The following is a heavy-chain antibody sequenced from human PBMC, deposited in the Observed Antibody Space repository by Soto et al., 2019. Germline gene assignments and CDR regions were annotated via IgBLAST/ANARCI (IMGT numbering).Heavy chain of an antibody. D-gene: IGHD1-26*01. Sequence: TSETLSLTCTVSGGSISSGGYYWSWIRQHPGKGLEWIGYIYYSGSTYYNPSLKSRVTISVDTSKNQFSLKLSSVTAADTAVYYCARSLMGGGWFDPWGQGTLVTVYS. CDR3: ARSLMGGGWFDP. CDR2: IYYSGST. CDR1: GGSISSGGYY. V-gene: IGHV4-31*03. J-gene: IGHJ5*02.